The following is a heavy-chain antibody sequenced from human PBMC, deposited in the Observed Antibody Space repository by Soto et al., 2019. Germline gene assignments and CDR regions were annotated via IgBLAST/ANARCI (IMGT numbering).Heavy chain of an antibody. CDR2: ISTYSGDT. CDR1: GYTFFTYD. Sequence: GASVKVSCKASGYTFFTYDISWVRQAPGQGLEWMGWISTYSGDTKYAQKFQGRVTMTTDTSTTTAYLELRSLRSDDTAVYYCARHHGPTTSENWFEPWGQGTLVTVSS. D-gene: IGHD5-12*01. V-gene: IGHV1-18*01. J-gene: IGHJ5*02. CDR3: ARHHGPTTSENWFEP.